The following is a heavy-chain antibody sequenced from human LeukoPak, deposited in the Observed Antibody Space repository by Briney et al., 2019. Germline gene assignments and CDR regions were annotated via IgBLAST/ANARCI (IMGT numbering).Heavy chain of an antibody. J-gene: IGHJ6*03. CDR3: ARNGVPAAYYYYMDV. V-gene: IGHV3-64*01. CDR2: ISSNGGST. Sequence: GGSLRLSCVASGFTFSSSGMHWVRQAPGKGLEYVSAISSNGGSTYYANSVKGRFTISRDNSKNPLYLQMGSLRAEDMAVYYCARNGVPAAYYYYMDVWGKGTTVTVSS. D-gene: IGHD2-2*01. CDR1: GFTFSSSG.